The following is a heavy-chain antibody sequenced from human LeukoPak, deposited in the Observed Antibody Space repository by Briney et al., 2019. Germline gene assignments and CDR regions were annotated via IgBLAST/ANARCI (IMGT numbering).Heavy chain of an antibody. Sequence: PGGSLRLSCAASGFSVRSSYMSWVRQAPGKGLEWVSVFYAGETANYADSVKGRFTISRDNSKNTLYLQMNNLSAEDTAVYYCAKDLGHSSGWSDAFDIWGQGTMVTVSS. D-gene: IGHD6-19*01. CDR2: FYAGETA. V-gene: IGHV3-53*01. CDR1: GFSVRSSY. J-gene: IGHJ3*02. CDR3: AKDLGHSSGWSDAFDI.